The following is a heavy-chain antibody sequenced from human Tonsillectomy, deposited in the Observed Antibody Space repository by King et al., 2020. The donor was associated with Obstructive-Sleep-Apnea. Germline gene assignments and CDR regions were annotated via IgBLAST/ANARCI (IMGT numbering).Heavy chain of an antibody. V-gene: IGHV4-30-4*01. J-gene: IGHJ4*02. CDR1: GDSINSGEDY. CDR2: IYYSGST. CDR3: ARVHYYDTSGYYYYFDY. D-gene: IGHD3-22*01. Sequence: QLQESGPGLVKPSQTLSLTCTVSGDSINSGEDYWGWIRQPPGKGLEWIGYIYYSGSTYYSPSLKGRVTISVDTSKNQFSLRLTSGTAADTAVYYCARVHYYDTSGYYYYFDYWGQGTLVTVSS.